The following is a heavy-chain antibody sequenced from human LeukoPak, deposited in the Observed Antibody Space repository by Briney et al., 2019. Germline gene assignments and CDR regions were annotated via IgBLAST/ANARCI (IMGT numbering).Heavy chain of an antibody. CDR1: GGSISSSSYY. CDR2: IYYSGST. Sequence: SETLSLTCTVSGGSISSSSYYWGWIRQPPGKGLEWIGSIYYSGSTYYNPSLKSRVILSVDTSKNQFSLKVSSVTAADTAVYYCARDKTSTWEYNWFDPWGQGTLVTVSS. CDR3: ARDKTSTWEYNWFDP. D-gene: IGHD1-26*01. J-gene: IGHJ5*02. V-gene: IGHV4-39*07.